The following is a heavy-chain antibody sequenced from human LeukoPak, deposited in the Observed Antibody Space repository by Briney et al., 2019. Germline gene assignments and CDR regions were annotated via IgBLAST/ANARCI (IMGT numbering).Heavy chain of an antibody. J-gene: IGHJ3*02. CDR3: AIDARYYDFWSGYYSAFDI. CDR2: IYYSGST. CDR1: GGSISSHY. D-gene: IGHD3-3*01. V-gene: IGHV4-59*11. Sequence: SETLSLTCTVSGGSISSHYWSWIRQPPGKGLGLIGYIYYSGSTNYNPSLKSRVTISVDTSKNQFSLKLSSVTAADTAVYYCAIDARYYDFWSGYYSAFDIWGQGTMVTVSS.